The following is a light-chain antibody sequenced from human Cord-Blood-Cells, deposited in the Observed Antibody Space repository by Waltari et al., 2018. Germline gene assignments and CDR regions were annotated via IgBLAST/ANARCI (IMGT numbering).Light chain of an antibody. CDR3: QKYNSAPWT. J-gene: IGKJ1*01. Sequence: DIQMTQSPSSLTASVGDRVSITCRASQGLSNYLAWYQQKPGKVPKLLIYAASTLQSGVPSRFSGRGSGPDFNLAIRRLRPEDGATYYCQKYNSAPWTFGQGTKVEIK. V-gene: IGKV1-27*01. CDR2: AAS. CDR1: QGLSNY.